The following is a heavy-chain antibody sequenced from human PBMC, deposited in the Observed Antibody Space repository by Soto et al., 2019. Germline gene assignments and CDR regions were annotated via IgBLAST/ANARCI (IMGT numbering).Heavy chain of an antibody. CDR2: ISGSGGST. J-gene: IGHJ4*02. CDR3: AKRDNSSGWYWSPLLDY. D-gene: IGHD6-19*01. Sequence: GGSLRLSCAASGFTFSSYAMSWVRQAPGKGLEWVSAISGSGGSTYYADSVKGRFTISRDNSKNTLYLQMNSLRAEDTAVYYCAKRDNSSGWYWSPLLDYWGQGTLVTVSS. CDR1: GFTFSSYA. V-gene: IGHV3-23*01.